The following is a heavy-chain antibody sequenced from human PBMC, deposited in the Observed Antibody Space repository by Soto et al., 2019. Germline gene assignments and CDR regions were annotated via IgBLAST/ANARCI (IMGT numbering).Heavy chain of an antibody. J-gene: IGHJ6*02. Sequence: PGGSLRLSCAASGSTFSSSEMHWVRQAPGKGLEWVSYISKSSSVIYYADSVKGRFTISRDNAKNLLYLQMNSLRAEDTAVYFCASVHLRFSCGIDGWGQGTTGIFSS. CDR3: ASVHLRFSCGIDG. CDR1: GSTFSSSE. V-gene: IGHV3-48*03. CDR2: ISKSSSVI. D-gene: IGHD3-3*01.